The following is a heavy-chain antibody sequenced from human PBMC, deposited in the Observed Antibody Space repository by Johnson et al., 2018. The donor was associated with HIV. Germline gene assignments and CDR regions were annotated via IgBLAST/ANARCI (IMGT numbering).Heavy chain of an antibody. CDR3: AREQELIGERAFDI. D-gene: IGHD6-13*01. CDR1: GLTVSTND. Sequence: ASGLTVSTNDINWVRQAPGTGLAWVAIIYSGDSTYYADSLEGRFTISRDKSKNTLYLQMNSLRAEDTAVYYCAREQELIGERAFDIWGQGTMVTVSS. J-gene: IGHJ3*02. CDR2: IYSGDST. V-gene: IGHV3-66*01.